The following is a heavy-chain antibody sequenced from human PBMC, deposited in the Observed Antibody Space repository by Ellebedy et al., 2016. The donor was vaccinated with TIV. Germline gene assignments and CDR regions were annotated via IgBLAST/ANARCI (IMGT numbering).Heavy chain of an antibody. CDR2: ISGSGGST. D-gene: IGHD5-12*01. CDR3: AKDSYSGYDYYDY. Sequence: GGSLRLXCAASGFTFSSYAMSWVRQAPGKGLEWVSAISGSGGSTYYADSVKGRFTISRDNSKNTLYLQMNSLRAEDTAVYYCAKDSYSGYDYYDYWGQGTLVTVSS. V-gene: IGHV3-23*01. CDR1: GFTFSSYA. J-gene: IGHJ4*02.